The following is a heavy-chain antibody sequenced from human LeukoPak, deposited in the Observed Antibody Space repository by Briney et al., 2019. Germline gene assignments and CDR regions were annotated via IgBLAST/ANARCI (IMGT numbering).Heavy chain of an antibody. CDR1: GYIFTSYD. V-gene: IGHV1-8*01. Sequence: ASVKVSCKASGYIFTSYDINWVRQATGQGLEWMGWMNPNSGDTGYAQTFLGRVTLTRDTSISTAYMELSSLRSEDTAVYYCAXXXXXXXXXXXPDYYYYSMDVWGKGTTVTVSS. CDR2: MNPNSGDT. CDR3: AXXXXXXXXXXXPDYYYYSMDV. J-gene: IGHJ6*03.